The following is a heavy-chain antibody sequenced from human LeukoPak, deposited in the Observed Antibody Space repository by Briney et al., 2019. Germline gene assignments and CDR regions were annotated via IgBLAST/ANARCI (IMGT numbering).Heavy chain of an antibody. CDR3: AKNFYRDIAAAGTS. D-gene: IGHD6-13*01. V-gene: IGHV3-30*18. CDR2: ISYDGSNK. CDR1: GFTFSSYG. J-gene: IGHJ4*02. Sequence: GRSLRLSCAASGFTFSSYGMHWVRQAPGKGLEWVAVISYDGSNKYYADSVKGRFTISRDNSKNTLYLQMNSLRAEDTAVYYCAKNFYRDIAAAGTSWGQGTLVSVSS.